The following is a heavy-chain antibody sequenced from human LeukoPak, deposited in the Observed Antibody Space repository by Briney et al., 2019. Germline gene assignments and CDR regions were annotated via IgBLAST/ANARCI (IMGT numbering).Heavy chain of an antibody. CDR3: ASDTMTTRNAFDI. D-gene: IGHD4-17*01. V-gene: IGHV3-74*01. CDR1: GFTFSNYW. CDR2: IRSDGSST. Sequence: GGSLRLSCAASGFTFSNYWMHWVRRVPGKGLVWVSRIRSDGSSTSYAGSVKGRFTISRDNAKNTLNLQMDSLRVEDTAIYYCASDTMTTRNAFDIWGQGTMVTVSS. J-gene: IGHJ3*02.